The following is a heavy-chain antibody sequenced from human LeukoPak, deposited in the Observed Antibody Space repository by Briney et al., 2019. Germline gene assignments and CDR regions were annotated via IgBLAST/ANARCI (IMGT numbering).Heavy chain of an antibody. J-gene: IGHJ5*01. D-gene: IGHD5-18*01. CDR2: LTRTSSAT. CDR3: ATGGSEYRSDWFDS. V-gene: IGHV3-48*01. Sequence: GGSLRLSCVGSGFRISSYDMNWVRQAPGRGLEWLSYLTRTSSATWYADSVKGRFTIFRDNAKSSLYLQMNSLRVGDTAVYYCATGGSEYRSDWFDSWGQGTLVNVAS. CDR1: GFRISSYD.